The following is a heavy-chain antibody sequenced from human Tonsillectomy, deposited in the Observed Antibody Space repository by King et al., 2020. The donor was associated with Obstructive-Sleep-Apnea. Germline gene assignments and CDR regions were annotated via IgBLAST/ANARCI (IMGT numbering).Heavy chain of an antibody. Sequence: EVQLVESGGGLVQPGGSLRLSCVASGFTFSTYSMNWVRQAPGKGLEWISHISSSSSTTYYADSVKGRFTISRDNAKNSLYLQMNSLRAEDTAVYYCVNNYDFWSGYYPYGMDVWGQGTTVTVSS. CDR3: VNNYDFWSGYYPYGMDV. D-gene: IGHD3-3*01. V-gene: IGHV3-48*04. CDR1: GFTFSTYS. CDR2: ISSSSSTT. J-gene: IGHJ6*02.